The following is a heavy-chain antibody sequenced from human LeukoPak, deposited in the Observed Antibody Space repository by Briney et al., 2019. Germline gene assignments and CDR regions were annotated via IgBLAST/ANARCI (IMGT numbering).Heavy chain of an antibody. CDR3: ARGSGVVRPSWFDP. V-gene: IGHV3-33*01. CDR2: IWYDGSNK. Sequence: GGSLRLSCAASGFTFSSYGMHWVRQAPGKGLEWVAVIWYDGSNKYYADSVKGRFTISRDNSKNTLYLQMNSLRAEDTAVYYCARGSGVVRPSWFDPWGQGTLVTVSS. D-gene: IGHD3-3*01. J-gene: IGHJ5*02. CDR1: GFTFSSYG.